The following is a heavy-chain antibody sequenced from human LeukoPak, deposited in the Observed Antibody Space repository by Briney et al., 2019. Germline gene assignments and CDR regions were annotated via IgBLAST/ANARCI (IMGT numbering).Heavy chain of an antibody. J-gene: IGHJ5*02. D-gene: IGHD6-13*01. V-gene: IGHV3-23*01. CDR2: ISDSGGGS. CDR3: AKDLTAAAGYPYH. CDR1: GFTFSSYA. Sequence: PGGSLRLSCAASGFTFSSYAMTWVRQAPGRGLEWVSGISDSGGGSYYADSVKGRFTISRDNSKNTLYLQMNSLRAEDTAVYYCAKDLTAAAGYPYHWGQGTLVTVST.